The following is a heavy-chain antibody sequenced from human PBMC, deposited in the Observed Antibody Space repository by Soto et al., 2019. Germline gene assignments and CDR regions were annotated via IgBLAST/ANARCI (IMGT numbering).Heavy chain of an antibody. CDR3: AKIGLGYCTNGVCEHFDY. CDR2: ISYDGSNK. V-gene: IGHV3-30*18. D-gene: IGHD2-8*01. J-gene: IGHJ4*02. Sequence: GGSLRLSCAASGFTFSSYGMRWVRQAPGKGLEWVAVISYDGSNKYYADSVKGRFTISRDNSKNTLYLQMNSLRAEDTAVYYCAKIGLGYCTNGVCEHFDYWGQGTLVTVSS. CDR1: GFTFSSYG.